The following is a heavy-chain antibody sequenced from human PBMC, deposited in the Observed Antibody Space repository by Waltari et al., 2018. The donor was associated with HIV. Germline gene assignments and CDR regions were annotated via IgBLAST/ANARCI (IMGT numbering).Heavy chain of an antibody. D-gene: IGHD6-19*01. CDR2: ISSSSSTI. J-gene: IGHJ3*02. CDR1: GFTFSSYS. CDR3: ARGNSNGRWAFDI. V-gene: IGHV3-48*04. Sequence: EVQLVESGGGLVQPGGSLRLSCAASGFTFSSYSMTWVRQPPGKGLEWVSYISSSSSTIYYADSVKGRFTISRDNAKNSLYLQMNSLRAEDTAVYYCARGNSNGRWAFDIWGRGTMVTVSS.